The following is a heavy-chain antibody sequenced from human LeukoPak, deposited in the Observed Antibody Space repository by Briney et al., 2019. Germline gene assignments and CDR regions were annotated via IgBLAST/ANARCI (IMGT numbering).Heavy chain of an antibody. J-gene: IGHJ4*02. CDR3: ARLSSGSSSWYDIDY. Sequence: SETLSLTCTVSGGSISSYYWSWIRQPPGKGLEWIGYIYYSGSTNYNPSLKSRVTISVDTSKNQFSLKLSSVTAADTAVYYCARLSSGSSSWYDIDYWGQGTLVTVSS. CDR2: IYYSGST. CDR1: GGSISSYY. V-gene: IGHV4-59*08. D-gene: IGHD6-13*01.